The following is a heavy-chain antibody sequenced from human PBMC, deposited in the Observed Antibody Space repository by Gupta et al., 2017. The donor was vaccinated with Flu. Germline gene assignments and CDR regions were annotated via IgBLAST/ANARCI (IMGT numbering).Heavy chain of an antibody. CDR2: ISGSGIST. D-gene: IGHD4-4*01. Sequence: GCTFSIYAMSWVGQAPGKGLEWVSAISGSGISTYYADSVKGRFTISRDNSKNTLFLQLNSLRAEDTAVYYCTPSTPGSVTYWGQGTLVTVS. J-gene: IGHJ4*02. CDR3: TPSTPGSVTY. CDR1: GCTFSIYA. V-gene: IGHV3-23*01.